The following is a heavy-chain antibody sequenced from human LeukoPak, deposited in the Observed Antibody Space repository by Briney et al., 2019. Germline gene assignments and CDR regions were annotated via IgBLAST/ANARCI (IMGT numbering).Heavy chain of an antibody. CDR3: ARAGITMIVSGARGNWFDP. CDR2: ISSSGSTI. D-gene: IGHD3-22*01. CDR1: GFTFSSYS. V-gene: IGHV3-48*04. J-gene: IGHJ5*02. Sequence: GGSLRLSCADSGFTFSSYSMNWVRQAPGKGLEWVSYISSSGSTIYYADSVKGRFTISRDNAKNSLYLQMNSLRAEDTAVYYCARAGITMIVSGARGNWFDPWGQGTLVTVSS.